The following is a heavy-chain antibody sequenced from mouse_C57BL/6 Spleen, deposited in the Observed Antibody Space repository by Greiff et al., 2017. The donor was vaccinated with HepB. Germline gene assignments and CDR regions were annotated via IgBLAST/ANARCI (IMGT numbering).Heavy chain of an antibody. CDR1: GFTFSSYA. CDR2: ISSGGDYI. Sequence: EVQVVESGEGLVKPGGSLKLSCAASGFTFSSYAMSWVRQTPEKRLEWVAYISSGGDYIYYADTVKGRFTISRDNARNTLYLQMSSLKSEDTAMYYCTRGRIYDGYVYAMDYWGQGTSVTVSS. CDR3: TRGRIYDGYVYAMDY. V-gene: IGHV5-9-1*02. D-gene: IGHD2-3*01. J-gene: IGHJ4*01.